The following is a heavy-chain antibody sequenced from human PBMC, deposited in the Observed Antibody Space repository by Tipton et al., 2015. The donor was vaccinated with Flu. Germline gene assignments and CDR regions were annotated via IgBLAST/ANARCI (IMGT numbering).Heavy chain of an antibody. D-gene: IGHD6-19*01. CDR2: IHKTGST. CDR1: GDSIGSPYY. J-gene: IGHJ6*02. Sequence: TLSLTCSVSGDSIGSPYYWGWIRQPPGKGLEWIRNIHKTGSTYFNPSLKSRVTISVDTSKNQFSLRVNSMTAADSAVYYCAPTPGAVADNPGYYYGMEVRGQGTPVTVSS. V-gene: IGHV4-38-2*01. CDR3: APTPGAVADNPGYYYGMEV.